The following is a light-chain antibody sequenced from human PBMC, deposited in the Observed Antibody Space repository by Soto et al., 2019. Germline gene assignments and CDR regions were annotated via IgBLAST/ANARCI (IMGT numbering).Light chain of an antibody. Sequence: EIVLTQSPATLSLSPGERATLSCRASQSVSSTYLGWYQQKPGQAPRLLIYGASSRATGIPDRFSGSGSGTDFTLTISRLEPEDYAVYYCQHYGSSLWTFGQGTKVETK. J-gene: IGKJ1*01. CDR3: QHYGSSLWT. V-gene: IGKV3-20*01. CDR1: QSVSSTY. CDR2: GAS.